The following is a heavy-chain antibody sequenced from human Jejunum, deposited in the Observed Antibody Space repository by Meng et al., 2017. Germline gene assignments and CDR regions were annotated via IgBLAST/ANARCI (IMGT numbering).Heavy chain of an antibody. CDR1: GLTVTRNY. CDR2: IYVSGTT. D-gene: IGHD4-17*01. V-gene: IGHV3-66*02. Sequence: GESLKISCAASGLTVTRNYMSWVRLTPGKGLEWVSNIYVSGTTYYSESVKGRFTISRDNSKNTLYLQMNNLRPEDTAVYFCARGLGGDHVYPFDYCGHGTLVADSS. CDR3: ARGLGGDHVYPFDY. J-gene: IGHJ4*01.